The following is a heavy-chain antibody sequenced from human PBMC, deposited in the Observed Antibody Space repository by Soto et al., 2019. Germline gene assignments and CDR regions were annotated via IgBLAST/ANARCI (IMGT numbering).Heavy chain of an antibody. Sequence: QLLASGPGLVKPSETLSLTCTVSGGSISGSGYYWGWIRQPPGKGLEWIGTIYYSGSTYSNSSLKSRVTISVDTSKNQFSLKLSSVTAADTAIYYCARHYGAFDPWGQGSLVTVSS. J-gene: IGHJ5*02. CDR3: ARHYGAFDP. CDR1: GGSISGSGYY. CDR2: IYYSGST. D-gene: IGHD4-17*01. V-gene: IGHV4-39*01.